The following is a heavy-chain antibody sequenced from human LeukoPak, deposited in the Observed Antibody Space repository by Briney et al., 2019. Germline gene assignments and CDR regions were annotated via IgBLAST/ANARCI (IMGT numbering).Heavy chain of an antibody. CDR2: FCLGRDT. J-gene: IGHJ4*02. D-gene: IGHD3-16*01. CDR1: GDSVTNDFF. CDR3: ARWASISRQPGGFFDH. Sequence: SETLSLTCTVSGDSVTNDFFWGWVRQPPGKELEWIGSFCLGRDTHYRPSLKSRVTISVDTSKNQFSLNLNSVTAADTAVYYCARWASISRQPGGFFDHWGQGTLVTVSS. V-gene: IGHV4-38-2*02.